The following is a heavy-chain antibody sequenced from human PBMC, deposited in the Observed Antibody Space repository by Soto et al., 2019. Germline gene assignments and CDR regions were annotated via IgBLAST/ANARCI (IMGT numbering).Heavy chain of an antibody. D-gene: IGHD1-26*01. Sequence: QVQLVESGGGVVQPGRSLRLSLAASGFTFSHYAMHWVRQAPGKGLEWVALMSYDGSNEYYADSVKGRFTISRDNSKNTLYLQMNSLRAEDTAVYYCAKDGSHNFDYWGQGTLVTVSS. CDR2: MSYDGSNE. CDR3: AKDGSHNFDY. CDR1: GFTFSHYA. J-gene: IGHJ4*02. V-gene: IGHV3-30*18.